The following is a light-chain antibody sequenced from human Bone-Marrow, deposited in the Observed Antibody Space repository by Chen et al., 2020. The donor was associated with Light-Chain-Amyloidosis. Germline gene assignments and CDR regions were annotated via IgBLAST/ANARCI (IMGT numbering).Light chain of an antibody. CDR1: STDVWHYNL. Sequence: QSALTQSASVAGSGGQSITIPCTGTSTDVWHYNLVSWYQQHPGEAPKLMIYEDSERPSGVSNRFSGSKSGNTASLTISGLQTEDQADYYCCSSSDTDTLIFGTGTRLTVL. V-gene: IGLV2-23*01. CDR3: CSSSDTDTLI. J-gene: IGLJ2*01. CDR2: EDS.